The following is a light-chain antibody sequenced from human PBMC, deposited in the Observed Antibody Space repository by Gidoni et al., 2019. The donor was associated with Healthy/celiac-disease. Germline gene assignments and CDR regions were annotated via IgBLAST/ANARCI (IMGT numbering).Light chain of an antibody. CDR1: QSVSSY. J-gene: IGKJ4*01. CDR3: QQRSNWPLT. V-gene: IGKV3-11*01. CDR2: DAS. Sequence: PGERATLSCRASQSVSSYLAWYQQKPGQAPRLLIYDASNRATGIPARFSGSGSGTDFTLTISSLEPEEGEVDYWQQRSNWPLTFGGGTKVEIK.